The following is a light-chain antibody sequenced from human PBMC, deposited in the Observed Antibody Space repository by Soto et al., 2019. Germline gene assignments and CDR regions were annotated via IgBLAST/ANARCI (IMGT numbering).Light chain of an antibody. J-gene: IGKJ1*01. CDR1: QSLSGNY. Sequence: NVLTQSPGTLSLSTWERATLSCRASQSLSGNYLAWYQQKPGQAPRVLIYRASIRATGISDRFSGSGSGTDFTLTISRLEPEDFAVDYCQHYGASPWTFGQGTKVDI. V-gene: IGKV3-20*01. CDR2: RAS. CDR3: QHYGASPWT.